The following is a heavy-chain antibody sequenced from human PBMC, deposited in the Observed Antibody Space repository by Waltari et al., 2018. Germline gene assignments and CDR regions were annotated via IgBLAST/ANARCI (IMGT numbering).Heavy chain of an antibody. Sequence: QVQLQQWGAGLLKPSETLSLTCAVYGGSFSGYYWSWIRQPPGKGLEWIGEINHSGRTTYNPSLKSRVTISVDTSKNQFSLKLSSVTAADTAVYYCARPRGYSSSWGGVVKKDAFDIWGQGTMVTVSS. CDR1: GGSFSGYY. CDR2: INHSGRT. V-gene: IGHV4-34*01. D-gene: IGHD6-13*01. J-gene: IGHJ3*02. CDR3: ARPRGYSSSWGGVVKKDAFDI.